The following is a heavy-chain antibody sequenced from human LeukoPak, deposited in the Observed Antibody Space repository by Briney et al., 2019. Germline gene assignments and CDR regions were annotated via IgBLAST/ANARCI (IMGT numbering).Heavy chain of an antibody. CDR2: IHYSGST. Sequence: SETLSLTCTVSGGSVSTSNRYWGWIRQPPGKGLEWIGYIHYSGSTHYNPSLKSRVAISVDTSKNMFSLRVNSVTAADPAVYYCAYITANDGYNKFDLWGQGTLVTVSS. CDR3: AYITANDGYNKFDL. D-gene: IGHD3-10*01. V-gene: IGHV4-61*01. J-gene: IGHJ5*02. CDR1: GGSVSTSNRY.